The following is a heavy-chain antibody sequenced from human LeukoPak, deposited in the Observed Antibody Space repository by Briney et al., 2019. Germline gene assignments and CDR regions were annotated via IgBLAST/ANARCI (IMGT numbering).Heavy chain of an antibody. V-gene: IGHV1-69*05. CDR1: GGTFSSYA. J-gene: IGHJ4*02. D-gene: IGHD2-15*01. CDR2: IIPIFGTA. Sequence: SVKVSCKASGGTFSSYAISWVRQAPGQGLEWMGRIIPIFGTANYAQKFQGRVTITTDESTSTAYMELSSLRSEDTAVYYCAREYCSGGSCHDYWGQGTLVTVSS. CDR3: AREYCSGGSCHDY.